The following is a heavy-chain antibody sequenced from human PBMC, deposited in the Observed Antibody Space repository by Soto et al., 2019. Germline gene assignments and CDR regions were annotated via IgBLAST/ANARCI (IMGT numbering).Heavy chain of an antibody. CDR3: ARRYLAPREYYYYMDV. D-gene: IGHD3-3*02. J-gene: IGHJ6*03. CDR2: IWYDGSNK. Sequence: QVQLVESGGGVVQPGRSLRLSCAASGFTFSSYGMHWVRQAPGKGLEWVAVIWYDGSNKYYADSVKGRFTISRDNSKNTLYLQMNSLRAEDTAVYYCARRYLAPREYYYYMDVWGKGTTVTVSS. V-gene: IGHV3-33*01. CDR1: GFTFSSYG.